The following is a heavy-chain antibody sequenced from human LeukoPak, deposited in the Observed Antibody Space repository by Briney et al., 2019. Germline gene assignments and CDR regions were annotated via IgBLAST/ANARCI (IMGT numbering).Heavy chain of an antibody. J-gene: IGHJ4*02. D-gene: IGHD6-19*01. CDR2: IRSKANSYAT. V-gene: IGHV3-73*01. Sequence: GGSLRLSCAASGFTFSGSAMHWVRQASGKGLEWVGRIRSKANSYATAYAASVKGRFTISRDDSKNTAYLQMNSLRTADTAVYHCARRGSSGLLSVDYWGQGTLVTVSS. CDR1: GFTFSGSA. CDR3: ARRGSSGLLSVDY.